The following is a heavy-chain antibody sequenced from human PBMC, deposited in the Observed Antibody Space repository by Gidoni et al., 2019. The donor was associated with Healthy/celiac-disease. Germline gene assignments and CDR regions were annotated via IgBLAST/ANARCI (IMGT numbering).Heavy chain of an antibody. V-gene: IGHV4-31*03. Sequence: QVQLQESGPGLVKHSQPLSLTCTVSGGAISSGGYYWSWIRQHPGKGLEWIGYIYYSGSTYYTPSLKSRVTISVDTSKNQFSLKLSSVTAADTAVYYGARRRVVGYYYYGMDVWGQGTTVTVSS. J-gene: IGHJ6*02. CDR2: IYYSGST. CDR1: GGAISSGGYY. CDR3: ARRRVVGYYYYGMDV. D-gene: IGHD3-10*01.